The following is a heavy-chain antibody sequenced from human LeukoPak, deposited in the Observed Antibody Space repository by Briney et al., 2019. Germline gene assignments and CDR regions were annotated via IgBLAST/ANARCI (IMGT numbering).Heavy chain of an antibody. Sequence: GRSLRLSCAASGFTFSSYAMHWVRQAPGKGLEWLAVISYDGSNKYYADSVKGRFTISRDNSKNTLYLQMNSLRAEDTAVYYCASASDLGRFLEWLPLEYWGQVTLVTVSS. CDR1: GFTFSSYA. D-gene: IGHD3-3*01. J-gene: IGHJ4*02. V-gene: IGHV3-30*04. CDR2: ISYDGSNK. CDR3: ASASDLGRFLEWLPLEY.